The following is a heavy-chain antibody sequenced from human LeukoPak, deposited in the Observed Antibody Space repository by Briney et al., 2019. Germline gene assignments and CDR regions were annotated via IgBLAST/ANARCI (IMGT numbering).Heavy chain of an antibody. Sequence: SETLSLTCSVSGGSISSYYWSWIRQPPGKGLEWIGRIYSSGTITYNPSLQSRVTMSVDTSKNEFSLKMSSVTAADTAVYYCTRDSGTTGEVKFDPWGQGTLVAVSS. CDR1: GGSISSYY. CDR2: IYSSGTI. V-gene: IGHV4-4*07. CDR3: TRDSGTTGEVKFDP. D-gene: IGHD3-10*01. J-gene: IGHJ5*02.